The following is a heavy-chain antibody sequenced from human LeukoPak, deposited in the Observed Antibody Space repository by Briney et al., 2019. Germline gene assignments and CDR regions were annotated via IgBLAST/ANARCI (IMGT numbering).Heavy chain of an antibody. CDR1: GFTFSAYY. CDR2: ISSSGSTT. J-gene: IGHJ5*02. V-gene: IGHV3-11*01. CDR3: ARAYACGGDCYSFRIGWFDP. D-gene: IGHD2-21*02. Sequence: PGGSLRLSCAASGFTFSAYYMSWIRQDPGKGLEWISYISSSGSTTYYADSVKGRFTISRDNAKNSLYLQMNSLRAEDTAVYYCARAYACGGDCYSFRIGWFDPWGQGTLVTVSS.